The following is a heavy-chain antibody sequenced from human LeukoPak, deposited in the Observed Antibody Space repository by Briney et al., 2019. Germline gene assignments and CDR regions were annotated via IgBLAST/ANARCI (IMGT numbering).Heavy chain of an antibody. V-gene: IGHV3-33*01. CDR2: LWFDGNNK. J-gene: IGHJ4*02. D-gene: IGHD3-10*01. CDR3: AGGSGWLSYY. CDR1: GITLSSSG. Sequence: GRSLSPSCAASGITLSSSGMHWVRQAPGKGLEWVALLWFDGNNKYYADSVKGRFTISRDDSKNTLYLQMNSLRVEDTAVYYCAGGSGWLSYYWGQGTLVTVSS.